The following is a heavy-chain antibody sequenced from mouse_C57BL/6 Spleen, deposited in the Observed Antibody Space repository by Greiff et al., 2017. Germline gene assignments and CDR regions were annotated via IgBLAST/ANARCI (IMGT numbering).Heavy chain of an antibody. Sequence: EVKLMESGPGLVKPSQSLSLTCSVTGYSITSGYYWNWIRQFPGNKLEWMGYISYDGSNNYNPSLKNRISITRDTSKNQFFLKLNSVTTEDTATYYCASDAYRGYFDYWGQGTTLTVSA. CDR2: ISYDGSN. CDR3: ASDAYRGYFDY. CDR1: GYSITSGYY. D-gene: IGHD2-10*01. J-gene: IGHJ2*01. V-gene: IGHV3-6*01.